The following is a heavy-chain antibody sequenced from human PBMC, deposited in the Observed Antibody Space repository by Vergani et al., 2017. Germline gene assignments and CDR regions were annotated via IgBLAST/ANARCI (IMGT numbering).Heavy chain of an antibody. D-gene: IGHD5-12*01. CDR2: ISYDGSNK. CDR3: ASEGLIVATIFDY. V-gene: IGHV3-30*04. J-gene: IGHJ4*02. Sequence: QVQLVESGGGVVQPGRSLRLSCAASGFTFSSYAMHWVRQAPGKGLEWVAVISYDGSNKYYADSVKGRFTISRDNSKNTLYLQMNSLRAEDTAVYYCASEGLIVATIFDYWGQGTLVTVSS. CDR1: GFTFSSYA.